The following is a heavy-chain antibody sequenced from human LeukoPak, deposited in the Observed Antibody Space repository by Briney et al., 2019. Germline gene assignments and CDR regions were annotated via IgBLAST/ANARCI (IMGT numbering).Heavy chain of an antibody. Sequence: PSETLSLTCTVSGGSLSSYYWSWIRQPPGKGLEWIGYIYYTGSANYSPSLKSRVTMSVDTSKNQISLKLTSVTAADTAVYYCAREPPCSGSYGVFESWGQGTLVTVSS. CDR2: IYYTGSA. CDR3: AREPPCSGSYGVFES. CDR1: GGSLSSYY. D-gene: IGHD1-26*01. V-gene: IGHV4-59*01. J-gene: IGHJ4*02.